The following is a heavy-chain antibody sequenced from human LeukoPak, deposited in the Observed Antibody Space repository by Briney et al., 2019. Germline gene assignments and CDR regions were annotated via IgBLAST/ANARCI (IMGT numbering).Heavy chain of an antibody. CDR3: ARPSPPGDGYNPCDY. Sequence: GGSLRLSCAASGFTFDDYAMHWVRQAPGKGLEWVSGISWNSGSIGYADSVRGRFTISRDNSKSTVYLQMNSLRPEDTAVYYCARPSPPGDGYNPCDYWGPGALVIVSS. V-gene: IGHV3-9*01. D-gene: IGHD5-24*01. J-gene: IGHJ4*02. CDR1: GFTFDDYA. CDR2: ISWNSGSI.